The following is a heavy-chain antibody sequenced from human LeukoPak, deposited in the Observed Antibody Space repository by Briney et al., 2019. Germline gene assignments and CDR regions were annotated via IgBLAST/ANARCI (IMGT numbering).Heavy chain of an antibody. Sequence: PSETLSPTCTVSGGSISSGDYYWSWIRQPPGKGLEWIGYIYYSGSTYYNPSLKSRVTISVDTSKNQFSLKLSSVTAADTAVYYCVTMEVAGTTESGFDPWGQGTLVTVSS. D-gene: IGHD1-1*01. CDR2: IYYSGST. CDR1: GGSISSGDYY. J-gene: IGHJ5*02. CDR3: VTMEVAGTTESGFDP. V-gene: IGHV4-30-4*01.